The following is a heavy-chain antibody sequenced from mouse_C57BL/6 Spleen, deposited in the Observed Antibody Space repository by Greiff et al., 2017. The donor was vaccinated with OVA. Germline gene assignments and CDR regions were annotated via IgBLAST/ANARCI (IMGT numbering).Heavy chain of an antibody. V-gene: IGHV1-69*01. CDR2: IDPYDSYT. J-gene: IGHJ2*01. CDR3: ASLDY. Sequence: QVQLQQPGAELVMPGASVKLSCKASGYTFTSYWMHWVKQRPGQGLEWIGEIDPYDSYTKYNQKLKGKSTLTVDKSSSTAYMQLNSLTSDDAAVCYYASLDYWGQGTTRTVSS. CDR1: GYTFTSYW.